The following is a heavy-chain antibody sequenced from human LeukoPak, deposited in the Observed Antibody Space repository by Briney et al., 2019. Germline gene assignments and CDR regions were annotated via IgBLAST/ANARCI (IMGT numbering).Heavy chain of an antibody. CDR3: AKCDIVVVVAATPAY. CDR2: ISGSGGST. Sequence: QSGGSLRLSCAASGFTFSSYAMSWVRQAPGKGLEWVSSISGSGGSTYYADSVKGRFTISRDNSKNTLYLQMNSLRAEDTAVYYCAKCDIVVVVAATPAYWGQGTLVTVSS. D-gene: IGHD2-15*01. CDR1: GFTFSSYA. V-gene: IGHV3-23*01. J-gene: IGHJ4*02.